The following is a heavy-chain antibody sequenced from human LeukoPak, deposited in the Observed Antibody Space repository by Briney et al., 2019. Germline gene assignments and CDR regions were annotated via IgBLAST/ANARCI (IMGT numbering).Heavy chain of an antibody. CDR2: IYYSGRT. V-gene: IGHV4-31*03. D-gene: IGHD4-17*01. Sequence: SQTLSLTCTVSGGSISSGDYYWGWIRQLPGKGLEWIGYIYYSGRTYYNPSLKSRLTISIDTSKNQFSLNLNSVTAADTAVYYCARAPSFMTTVTDYYYYYGMDVWGQGTTVTVSS. CDR3: ARAPSFMTTVTDYYYYYGMDV. CDR1: GGSISSGDYY. J-gene: IGHJ6*02.